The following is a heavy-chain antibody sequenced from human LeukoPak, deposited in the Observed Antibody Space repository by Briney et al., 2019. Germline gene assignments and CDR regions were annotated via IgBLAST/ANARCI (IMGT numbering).Heavy chain of an antibody. CDR1: GGSFSGYY. D-gene: IGHD6-13*01. CDR2: IYYSGST. J-gene: IGHJ4*02. V-gene: IGHV4-59*01. CDR3: ARGSSRFLDY. Sequence: SETLSLTCAVYGGSFSGYYWSWIRQPPGKGLEWIGYIYYSGSTNYNPSLKSRVTISVDTSKNQFSLKLSSVTAADTAVYYCARGSSRFLDYWGQGTLVTVSS.